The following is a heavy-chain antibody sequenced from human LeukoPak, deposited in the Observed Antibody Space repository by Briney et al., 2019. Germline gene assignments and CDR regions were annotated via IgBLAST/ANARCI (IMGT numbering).Heavy chain of an antibody. V-gene: IGHV4-59*01. Sequence: RASETLSLTCAVYGGSFSGYYWSWIRQPPGKGLEWIGYIYYSGSTNYNPSLKSRVTISVDTSKNQFSLKLSSVTAADTAVYYCARAEYYYDSSGYYYYYGMDVWGQGTTVTVSS. D-gene: IGHD3-22*01. CDR1: GGSFSGYY. CDR3: ARAEYYYDSSGYYYYYGMDV. J-gene: IGHJ6*02. CDR2: IYYSGST.